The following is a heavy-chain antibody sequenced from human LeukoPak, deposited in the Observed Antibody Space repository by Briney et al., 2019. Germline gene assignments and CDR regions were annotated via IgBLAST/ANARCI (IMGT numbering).Heavy chain of an antibody. V-gene: IGHV1-46*01. D-gene: IGHD5-12*01. Sequence: ASVKVSCKASGYTFTSYYMHWVRQAPGQGLEWMGIINPSGGSTSYAQKFQGRVTMTRDMSTSTVYMELSSLRSEDTAVYYCARAFSHGYSGGAYYFDYWGQGTLVTVS. J-gene: IGHJ4*02. CDR3: ARAFSHGYSGGAYYFDY. CDR2: INPSGGST. CDR1: GYTFTSYY.